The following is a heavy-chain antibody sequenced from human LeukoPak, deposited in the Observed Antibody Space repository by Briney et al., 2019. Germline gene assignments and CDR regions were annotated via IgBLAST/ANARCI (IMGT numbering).Heavy chain of an antibody. CDR2: INTGGGA. CDR3: AKDLHEYYFDY. V-gene: IGHV3-23*01. CDR1: GFTFNNFA. J-gene: IGHJ4*02. Sequence: SXRLSCIASGFTFNNFAMAWVRQAXGKGLEWVSTINTGGGAYYSASVKGRFTISRGNSRNTLYLQMNSLRAEDTAVYYCAKDLHEYYFDYWGQGTLVTVSS.